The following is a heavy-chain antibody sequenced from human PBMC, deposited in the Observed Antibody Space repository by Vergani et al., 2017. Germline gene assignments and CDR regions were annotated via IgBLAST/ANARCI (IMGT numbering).Heavy chain of an antibody. J-gene: IGHJ5*02. V-gene: IGHV1-18*01. CDR1: GGTFSSYG. Sequence: QVQLVQSGAEVKKPGSSVKVSCKASGGTFSSYGISWVRQAPGQGLEWMGWISAYNGNTNYAQKLQGRVTMTTDTSTSTAYMELRSLRSDDTAVYYCARDSGNYDFWSGYYSDWFDPWGQGTLVTVSS. CDR2: ISAYNGNT. D-gene: IGHD3-3*01. CDR3: ARDSGNYDFWSGYYSDWFDP.